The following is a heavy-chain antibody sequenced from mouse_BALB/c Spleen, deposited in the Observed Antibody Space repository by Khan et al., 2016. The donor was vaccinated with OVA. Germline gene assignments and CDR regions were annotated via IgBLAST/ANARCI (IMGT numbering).Heavy chain of an antibody. V-gene: IGHV1S135*01. D-gene: IGHD2-2*01. Sequence: VQLKQSGPELMKPGASVKISCKASGYSFTTYYIHWMMQSHGKSLEWIGYIDPFSGGTTYNQKFKGKATLTVDRSSSTAYIHLSNRTSEDSAVYYCTRHGYVAWFTYWGQGTLVTVSS. CDR3: TRHGYVAWFTY. J-gene: IGHJ3*01. CDR2: IDPFSGGT. CDR1: GYSFTTYY.